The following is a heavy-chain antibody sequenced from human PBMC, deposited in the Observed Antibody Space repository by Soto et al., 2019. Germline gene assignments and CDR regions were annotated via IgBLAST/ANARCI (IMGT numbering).Heavy chain of an antibody. CDR1: GYTFTSYD. V-gene: IGHV1-8*01. D-gene: IGHD3-3*01. CDR3: ASGREDTIFGVVIIRSAFDI. CDR2: MNPNSGNT. J-gene: IGHJ3*02. Sequence: ASVKVSCKASGYTFTSYDINWVRQATGQGLEWMGWMNPNSGNTGYAQKFQGRVTMTRNTSISTAYMELSSLRSEDTAVYYCASGREDTIFGVVIIRSAFDIWGQATMVTVSS.